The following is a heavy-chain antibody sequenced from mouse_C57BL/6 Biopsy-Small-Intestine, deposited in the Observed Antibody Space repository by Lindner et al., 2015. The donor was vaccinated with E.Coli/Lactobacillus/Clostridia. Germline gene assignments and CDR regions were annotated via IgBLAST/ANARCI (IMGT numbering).Heavy chain of an antibody. CDR3: ARGLGRAWFAY. CDR2: IDPEDGVT. Sequence: VQLQESGAELVKPGASVKLSCTASGFNIKDYYMHWVKQRTEQGLEWIGRIDPEDGVTKYAPKFQGKATIRADISSNTAYLQLSSLTSEDTAVYYCARGLGRAWFAYWGRRDSGHCLC. D-gene: IGHD4-1*01. V-gene: IGHV14-2*01. CDR1: GFNIKDYY. J-gene: IGHJ3*01.